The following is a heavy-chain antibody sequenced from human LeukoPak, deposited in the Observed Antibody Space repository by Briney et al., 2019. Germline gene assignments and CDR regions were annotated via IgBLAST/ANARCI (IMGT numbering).Heavy chain of an antibody. CDR1: GFTFSSYA. CDR3: SRSSGYSQYFDY. Sequence: GGSLRLSCAASGFTFSSYAMHWVRQAPGKGLEWVAVISYDGSNEYYADSVKGRFTISRDNSKNTLYLQMNSLRAEDTAVYYCSRSSGYSQYFDYWGQGTLVTVSS. J-gene: IGHJ4*02. CDR2: ISYDGSNE. D-gene: IGHD3-22*01. V-gene: IGHV3-30*04.